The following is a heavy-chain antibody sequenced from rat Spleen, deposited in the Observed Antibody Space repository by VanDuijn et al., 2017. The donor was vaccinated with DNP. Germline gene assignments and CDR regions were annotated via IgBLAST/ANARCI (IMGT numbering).Heavy chain of an antibody. Sequence: EVQLVESGGGLIQPGGSMKLSCAASGFTFSNYGMAWVRQAPTKGLEWVATISSDDRSIYYRDSVKGRFTISRDNAKNTLYLQMDSLRSEDTATYYCASRPPPTRGPFDYWGQGVTVTVSS. D-gene: IGHD1-4*01. CDR1: GFTFSNYG. CDR2: ISSDDRSI. CDR3: ASRPPPTRGPFDY. V-gene: IGHV5-29*01. J-gene: IGHJ2*01.